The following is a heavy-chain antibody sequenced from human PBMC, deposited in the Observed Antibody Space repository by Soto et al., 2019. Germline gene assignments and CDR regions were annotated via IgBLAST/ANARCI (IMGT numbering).Heavy chain of an antibody. D-gene: IGHD3-10*01. CDR3: AGLKFGELLYQFDYYYYYGMDV. V-gene: IGHV4-31*03. J-gene: IGHJ6*02. Sequence: PSETLSLTCTVSGGSISSGGYYWSWIRQHPGKGLEWIGYIYYSGSTYYNPSLKSRVTISVDTSKNQFSLKLSSVTAADTAVYYCAGLKFGELLYQFDYYYYYGMDVWGQGTTVTVSS. CDR2: IYYSGST. CDR1: GGSISSGGYY.